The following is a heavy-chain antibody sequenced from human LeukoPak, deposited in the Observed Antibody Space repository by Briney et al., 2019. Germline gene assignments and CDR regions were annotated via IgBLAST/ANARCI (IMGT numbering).Heavy chain of an antibody. V-gene: IGHV1-8*02. J-gene: IGHJ4*02. CDR1: GYTFTSYD. Sequence: ASVKVSCKASGYTFTSYDINWVRQATGQGLEWVGWMNPNSGNTGYAQKFQGRVTMTTDTSTPTAYMELRGLRSDDTAVYYCARHIAVSGPDRYYLDYWRQGALVTVSS. CDR3: ARHIAVSGPDRYYLDY. D-gene: IGHD6-19*01. CDR2: MNPNSGNT.